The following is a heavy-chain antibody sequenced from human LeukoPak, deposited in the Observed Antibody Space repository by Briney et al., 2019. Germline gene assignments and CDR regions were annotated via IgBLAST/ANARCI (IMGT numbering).Heavy chain of an antibody. Sequence: GGSLRLSWVVSGFTFSDYWMSWLRQAPGKGLDWVATIKIDGSGIYYVDSVKGRFTISRDNARSSVYLQMNSLRGEDTAIYYCAREGTLRAHWDPFDYWGQGTLVTVSS. V-gene: IGHV3-7*01. CDR3: AREGTLRAHWDPFDY. CDR2: IKIDGSGI. D-gene: IGHD7-27*01. J-gene: IGHJ4*02. CDR1: GFTFSDYW.